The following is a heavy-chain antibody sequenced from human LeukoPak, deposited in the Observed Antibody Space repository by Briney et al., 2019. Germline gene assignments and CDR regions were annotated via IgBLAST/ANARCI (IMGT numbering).Heavy chain of an antibody. V-gene: IGHV3-9*01. Sequence: GGSLRLSCAASGFTFDDYAMHWVRQVPGKGLEWVSGISWNSHNIHYADSVRGRFTISRDNTRNSLYLQMNSLRPEETALYYCAKAYCSSIACSCFDSWGQGTLVTVSS. CDR2: ISWNSHNI. CDR1: GFTFDDYA. J-gene: IGHJ4*02. CDR3: AKAYCSSIACSCFDS. D-gene: IGHD2-2*01.